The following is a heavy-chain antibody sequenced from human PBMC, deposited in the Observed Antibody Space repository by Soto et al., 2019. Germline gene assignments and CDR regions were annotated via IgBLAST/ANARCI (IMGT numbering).Heavy chain of an antibody. CDR1: GYTFTSYG. D-gene: IGHD3-3*01. Sequence: ASVKVSCKASGYTFTSYGISWVRQAPGQGLEWMGWISAYNGNTNYAQKLQGRVTMTTDTSTSTAYMELRSLRSDDTAVYYCARDYDFCSGYSLWFDPWGQGTMVTVSS. V-gene: IGHV1-18*04. J-gene: IGHJ5*02. CDR2: ISAYNGNT. CDR3: ARDYDFCSGYSLWFDP.